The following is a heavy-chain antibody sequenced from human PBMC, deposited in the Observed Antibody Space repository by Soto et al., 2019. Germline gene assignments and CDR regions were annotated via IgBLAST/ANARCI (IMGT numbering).Heavy chain of an antibody. Sequence: SETLSLTCTVSGGSISSYYWSWIRQPPGKGLEWIGYIYYSGSTNYNPSLKSRVTISVDTSKNQFSLSLSSVTAADTAVYYCAALPGTYLNYSMGGRGTLVTVSS. V-gene: IGHV4-59*12. CDR1: GGSISSYY. D-gene: IGHD4-4*01. CDR2: IYYSGST. J-gene: IGHJ2*01. CDR3: AALPGTYLNYSM.